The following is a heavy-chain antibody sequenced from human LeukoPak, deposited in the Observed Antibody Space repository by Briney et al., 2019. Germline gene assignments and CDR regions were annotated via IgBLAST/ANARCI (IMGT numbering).Heavy chain of an antibody. CDR2: VSSSGTTI. J-gene: IGHJ4*02. CDR1: GFTFSGYD. D-gene: IGHD1-26*01. Sequence: GGSLRLSCAASGFTFSGYDMNWVRQAPGKGLEWVSYVSSSGTTIYYADSVRGRFTISRDNAKNSLYLQMNSLRAEDTAVYYCARGGSFFVYWGQGTLVTVSS. CDR3: ARGGSFFVY. V-gene: IGHV3-48*03.